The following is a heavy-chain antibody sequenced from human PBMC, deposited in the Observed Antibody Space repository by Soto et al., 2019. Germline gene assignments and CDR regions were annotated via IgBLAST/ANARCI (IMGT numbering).Heavy chain of an antibody. J-gene: IGHJ4*02. V-gene: IGHV4-59*08. CDR1: GGSISSYY. Sequence: SETLSLTCPVSGGSISSYYWSWIRQPPGKGLEWIGYIYYSGSTNYNPSLKSRVTISVDTSKNQFSLKLSSVTAADTAVYYCARAPEYCSGGSCSNFDYWGQGTLVTVSS. CDR2: IYYSGST. D-gene: IGHD2-15*01. CDR3: ARAPEYCSGGSCSNFDY.